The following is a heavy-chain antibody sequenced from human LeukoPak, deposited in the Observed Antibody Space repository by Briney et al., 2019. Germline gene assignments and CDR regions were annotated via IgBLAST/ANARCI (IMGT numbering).Heavy chain of an antibody. CDR2: TYYRSKWYN. D-gene: IGHD2-15*01. CDR3: ARRRYCSGGSCDYFDC. Sequence: SQTLSLTCAISGDSLSSNSAAWNWIRHSPSRGLEWLRKTYYRSKWYNDHAVSVKSRITNNTDTSKNQFSLQLDSVTHEDTAVYYCARRRYCSGGSCDYFDCWGEGTLVTVSP. J-gene: IGHJ4*02. CDR1: GDSLSSNSAA. V-gene: IGHV6-1*01.